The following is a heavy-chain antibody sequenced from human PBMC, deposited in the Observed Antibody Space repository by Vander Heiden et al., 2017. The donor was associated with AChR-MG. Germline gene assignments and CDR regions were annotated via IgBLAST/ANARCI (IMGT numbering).Heavy chain of an antibody. Sequence: QLQLQESGPGLVKPSETLSPTCTVSGDSISSSSDSWGWIRQPPGKGLEWIGSMYYSGRTNYNPSLKSRVTIFVDTSKNHFSLKVTSVTAADTAVYYCAREKGSLGEFGLGYWGQGTLVTVSS. CDR3: AREKGSLGEFGLGY. V-gene: IGHV4-39*02. CDR1: GDSISSSSDS. CDR2: MYYSGRT. D-gene: IGHD3-16*01. J-gene: IGHJ4*02.